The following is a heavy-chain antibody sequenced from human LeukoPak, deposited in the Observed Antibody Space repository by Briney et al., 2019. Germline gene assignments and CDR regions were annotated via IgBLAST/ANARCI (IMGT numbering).Heavy chain of an antibody. CDR2: INPNSGGT. V-gene: IGHV1-2*02. CDR1: GYTFTGYY. CDR3: ARDLIVYSYGKGVLGY. D-gene: IGHD5-18*01. J-gene: IGHJ4*02. Sequence: ASVKVSCKASGYTFTGYYMHWVRQAPGQGLEWMGWINPNSGGTNYAQKFQGRVTMTRDTSISTAYMELSRLRSDDTAVYYCARDLIVYSYGKGVLGYWGQGTLVTVSS.